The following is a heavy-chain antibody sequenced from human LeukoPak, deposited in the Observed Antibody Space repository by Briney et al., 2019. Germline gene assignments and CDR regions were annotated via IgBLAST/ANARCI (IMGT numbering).Heavy chain of an antibody. J-gene: IGHJ3*02. CDR2: IYYSGST. CDR1: GGSISSSSYY. D-gene: IGHD3-22*01. Sequence: DPSETLSLTCTVSGGSISSSSYYWSWIRQPPGKGLEWIGYIYYSGSTNYNPSLKSRVTISVDTSKNQFSLKLSSVTAADTAVYYCARHLSPPYYYDSSGYSDAFDIWGQGTMVTVSS. V-gene: IGHV4-61*05. CDR3: ARHLSPPYYYDSSGYSDAFDI.